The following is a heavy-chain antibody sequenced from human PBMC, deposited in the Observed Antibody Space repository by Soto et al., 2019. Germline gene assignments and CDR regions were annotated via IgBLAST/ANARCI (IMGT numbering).Heavy chain of an antibody. J-gene: IGHJ4*02. CDR1: GDSITSYY. CDR2: IYYSGIT. CDR3: ATQDAYGFDY. Sequence: ASETLSLTCSVSGDSITSYYWSWIRQTPGKGLEWIGFIYYSGITNFNPSLQSRVAMSVDTSKNLYSLNLTSVTAADTASYFCATQDAYGFDYWGQGILVTVS. D-gene: IGHD4-17*01. V-gene: IGHV4-59*08.